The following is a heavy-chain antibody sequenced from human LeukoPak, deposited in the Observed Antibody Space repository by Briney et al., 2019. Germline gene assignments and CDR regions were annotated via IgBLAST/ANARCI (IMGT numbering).Heavy chain of an antibody. J-gene: IGHJ4*02. V-gene: IGHV3-30*03. D-gene: IGHD3-22*01. Sequence: GGSLRLSCAASGFTFSGYGMHWVRQAPGKGLEWVAVISYDGSNKYYADSVKGRFTISRDNSKNTLYLQMNSLRAEDTAVYYCARVLNYYDSSGYYFSYWGQGTLVTVSS. CDR2: ISYDGSNK. CDR1: GFTFSGYG. CDR3: ARVLNYYDSSGYYFSY.